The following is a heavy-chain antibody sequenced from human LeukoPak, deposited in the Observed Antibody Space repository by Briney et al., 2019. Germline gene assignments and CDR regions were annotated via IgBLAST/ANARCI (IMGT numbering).Heavy chain of an antibody. V-gene: IGHV3-23*01. Sequence: GGSLRLSCAASGFTFSGSAMHWVRQASGKGLEWVSAISGSGGSTYYADSVKGRFTISRDNSKNTLYLQMNSLRAEDTAVYYCAKEHSSGWYFDYWGQGTLVTVSS. J-gene: IGHJ4*02. CDR2: ISGSGGST. CDR3: AKEHSSGWYFDY. CDR1: GFTFSGSA. D-gene: IGHD6-19*01.